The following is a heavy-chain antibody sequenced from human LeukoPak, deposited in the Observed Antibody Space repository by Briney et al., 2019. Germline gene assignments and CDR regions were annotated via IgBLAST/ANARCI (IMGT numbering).Heavy chain of an antibody. CDR3: ARHQKAYCGGDCYEIWFDP. CDR1: GYTFTIYG. D-gene: IGHD2-21*02. Sequence: ASVTVSFKASGYTFTIYGISWVRQAPGQGLEGMGWISAYNGNTNYAQKLQGRVTMTTDTSTSTAYMELRSLRSDDTAVYYCARHQKAYCGGDCYEIWFDPWGQGTLVTVSS. J-gene: IGHJ5*02. V-gene: IGHV1-18*01. CDR2: ISAYNGNT.